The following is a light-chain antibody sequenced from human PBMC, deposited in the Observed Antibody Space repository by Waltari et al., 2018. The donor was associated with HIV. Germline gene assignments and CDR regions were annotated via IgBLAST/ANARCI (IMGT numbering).Light chain of an antibody. Sequence: SALTQPASVSGSPGQSITFSCTGTIRDLGSYNLVSWYQQYPGRAPKLIIYEVSKRPSGVSDLFSGSKSGNRASLTVAGLKVEDEADYYCCSYAGGRVFVLFGGGTRLTV. J-gene: IGLJ2*01. CDR3: CSYAGGRVFVL. CDR1: IRDLGSYNL. V-gene: IGLV2-23*02. CDR2: EVS.